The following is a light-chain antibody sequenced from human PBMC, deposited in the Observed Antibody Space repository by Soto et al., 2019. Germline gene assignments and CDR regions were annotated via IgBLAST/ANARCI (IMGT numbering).Light chain of an antibody. CDR1: SSDVGGYNY. Sequence: QSVLTQPASVSGSPEQSITISGTGTSSDVGGYNYVSWYQQHPGKAPKLMIYDVSNRPSGVSNRFSGSKSGNTASLTISGLQAEDEADYYCSSYTSSSTLVVFGGGTKLTVL. CDR2: DVS. CDR3: SSYTSSSTLVV. J-gene: IGLJ2*01. V-gene: IGLV2-14*01.